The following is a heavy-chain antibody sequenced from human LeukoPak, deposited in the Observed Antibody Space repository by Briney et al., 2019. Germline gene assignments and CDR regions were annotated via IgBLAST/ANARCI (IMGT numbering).Heavy chain of an antibody. V-gene: IGHV3-7*01. CDR1: GFTFSRYW. Sequence: GGSLRLSCAASGFTFSRYWMSWVRQAPGKGLEWVANIKKDGSEKYYVDSVKGRFTISRDDAKNSLYLQMNSLRAEDTAVYYCAREVGSGWYGDYWGQGTLVTVSS. CDR2: IKKDGSEK. D-gene: IGHD6-19*01. J-gene: IGHJ4*02. CDR3: AREVGSGWYGDY.